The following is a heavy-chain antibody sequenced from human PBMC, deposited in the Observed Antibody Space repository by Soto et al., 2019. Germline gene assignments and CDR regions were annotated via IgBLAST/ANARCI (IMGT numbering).Heavy chain of an antibody. Sequence: SETLSLTCTVSGGSVSSYYWSWIRQSPGKGLEWIGYVYYSGSTKYRPSLKSRVTISVDTSKNQFSLKVSSATAADTAVYYCARHTNRNCGLSYFDYWGLGALGTVSS. V-gene: IGHV4-59*08. CDR1: GGSVSSYY. CDR3: ARHTNRNCGLSYFDY. D-gene: IGHD1-20*01. CDR2: VYYSGST. J-gene: IGHJ4*02.